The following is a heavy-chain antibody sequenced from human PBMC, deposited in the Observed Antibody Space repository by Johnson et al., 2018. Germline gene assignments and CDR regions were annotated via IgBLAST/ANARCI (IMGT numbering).Heavy chain of an antibody. V-gene: IGHV3-66*01. CDR3: AGVPGEDYDILTGTGWYYGMDV. J-gene: IGHJ6*02. CDR1: GFTFDDYA. CDR2: IYSGGST. Sequence: EVQLVESGGGLVQPGRSLRLSCAASGFTFDDYAMHWVRQAPGKGLEWVSVIYSGGSTYYADSVKGRFTISRDNSKNTRYLQMNSLRDEDTAVYYCAGVPGEDYDILTGTGWYYGMDVWGQGTTVTVSS. D-gene: IGHD3-9*01.